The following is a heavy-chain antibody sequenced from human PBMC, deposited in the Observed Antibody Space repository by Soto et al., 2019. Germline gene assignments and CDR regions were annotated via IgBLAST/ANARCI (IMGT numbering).Heavy chain of an antibody. CDR1: GFTFSSYG. CDR2: IWYDGSNK. CDR3: ARDLAGKRRKALYYYGMDV. Sequence: QVQLVESGGGVVQPGRSLRLSCAASGFTFSSYGMHWVRQAPGKGLEWVAVIWYDGSNKYYADSVKGRFTISRDNSKNTLYLQMNGLRAEDTAVYYCARDLAGKRRKALYYYGMDVWGQGTTVTVSS. J-gene: IGHJ6*02. V-gene: IGHV3-33*01.